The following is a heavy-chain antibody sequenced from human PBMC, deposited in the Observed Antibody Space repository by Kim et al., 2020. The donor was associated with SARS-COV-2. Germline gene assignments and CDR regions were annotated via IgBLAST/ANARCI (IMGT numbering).Heavy chain of an antibody. Sequence: GGSLRHSCAASGFTFSSYSMNWVRQAPGKGLEWVSSISSSSSYIYYADSVKGRFTISRDNAKNSLYLQMNSLRAEDTAVYYCARDPGPVDIVATPPDYWGQGTLVTVSS. CDR3: ARDPGPVDIVATPPDY. J-gene: IGHJ4*02. CDR2: ISSSSSYI. CDR1: GFTFSSYS. D-gene: IGHD5-12*01. V-gene: IGHV3-21*01.